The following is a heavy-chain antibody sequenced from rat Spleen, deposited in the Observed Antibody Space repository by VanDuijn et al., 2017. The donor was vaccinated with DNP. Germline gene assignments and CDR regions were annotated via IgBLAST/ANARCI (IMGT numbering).Heavy chain of an antibody. Sequence: EVQLVESGGGLVQSGRSLKVSCAASGFTFSDYNMAWVRHAPKKGLEWVATITYDGSRTYYRDSVKGRFTISRDKAKSTLYLQMDSLRSEDTATYYCARLTEGNDYWGQGVMVTVSS. V-gene: IGHV5S10*01. CDR1: GFTFSDYN. CDR2: ITYDGSRT. CDR3: ARLTEGNDY. J-gene: IGHJ2*01. D-gene: IGHD1-11*01.